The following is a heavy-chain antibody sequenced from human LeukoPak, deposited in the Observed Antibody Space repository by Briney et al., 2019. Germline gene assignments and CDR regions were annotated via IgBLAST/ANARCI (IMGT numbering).Heavy chain of an antibody. CDR1: GYTFTSYD. CDR3: ARERGDYYDSSGYYIVDY. CDR2: MNPNSGNT. V-gene: IGHV1-8*01. J-gene: IGHJ4*02. D-gene: IGHD3-22*01. Sequence: ASVKVPCKASGYTFTSYDINWVRQATGQGLEWMGWMNPNSGNTGYAQKFQGRVTMTRNTSISTAYMELSSLRSEDTAVYYCARERGDYYDSSGYYIVDYWGQGTLVTVSS.